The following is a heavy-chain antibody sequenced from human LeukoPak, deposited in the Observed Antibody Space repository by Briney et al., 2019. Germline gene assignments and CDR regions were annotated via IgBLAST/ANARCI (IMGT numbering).Heavy chain of an antibody. CDR1: GYTLTEFA. D-gene: IGHD3-22*01. CDR2: FGPEDGER. J-gene: IGHJ4*02. V-gene: IGHV1-24*01. Sequence: GASVKVSCKVSGYTLTEFAMHWVRQAPGKGLEWMGGFGPEDGERIYAQQFQGRVTMTEDTSTDTAYMELSSLRSEDTAVYYCAVVREYYENSGSPFDYWGPGTLVTVSS. CDR3: AVVREYYENSGSPFDY.